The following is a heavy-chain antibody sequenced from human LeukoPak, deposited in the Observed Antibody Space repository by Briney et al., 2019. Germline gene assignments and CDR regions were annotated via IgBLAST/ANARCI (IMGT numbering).Heavy chain of an antibody. D-gene: IGHD6-13*01. V-gene: IGHV4-61*01. CDR1: GASISSGSYC. CDR2: IYYSGST. J-gene: IGHJ5*02. Sequence: SETLSLTCTVSGASISSGSYCWSWIRQPPGKGLEWIGYIYYSGSTNYNPSLKSRVTISVDTSKNQFSLKLSSVTAADTAVYYCASQEQQLIYNWFDPWGQGTLVTVSS. CDR3: ASQEQQLIYNWFDP.